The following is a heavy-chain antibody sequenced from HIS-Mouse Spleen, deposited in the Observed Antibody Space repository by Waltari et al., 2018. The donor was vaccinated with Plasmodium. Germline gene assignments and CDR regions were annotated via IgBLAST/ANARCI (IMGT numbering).Heavy chain of an antibody. J-gene: IGHJ3*02. V-gene: IGHV4-30-4*01. D-gene: IGHD3-10*01. CDR1: VGSISSGASY. CDR3: ARVYRGSIAFDI. CDR2: IYYSGST. Sequence: QVQLQESGPGLVKPSQTLSLTCTVSVGSISSGASYWLWIRHPPGKGLEWIGYIYYSGSTYYNPSLKSRVTISVDTSKNQFSLKLSSVTAADTAVYYCARVYRGSIAFDIWGQGTMVTVSS.